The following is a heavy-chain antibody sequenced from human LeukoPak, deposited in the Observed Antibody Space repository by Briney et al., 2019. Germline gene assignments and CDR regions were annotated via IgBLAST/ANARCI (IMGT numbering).Heavy chain of an antibody. J-gene: IGHJ4*02. Sequence: GGSLRLSCAASGFTFSSYWMSWVRQAPGKGLEWVANIKQDGSEKYYVDSVKGRFTISRDNAKNSQYLQMNSLRAEDTAVYYCARDRGSSALYFDYWGQGTLVTVSS. V-gene: IGHV3-7*03. D-gene: IGHD3-10*01. CDR1: GFTFSSYW. CDR3: ARDRGSSALYFDY. CDR2: IKQDGSEK.